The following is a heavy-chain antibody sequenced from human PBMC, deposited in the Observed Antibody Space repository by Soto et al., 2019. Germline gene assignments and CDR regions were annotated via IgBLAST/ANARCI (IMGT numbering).Heavy chain of an antibody. Sequence: SETLSLTCTVCPGSISSYYWSWIRQLAGKGLEWIGRLYTSGSTNYNPSLKSRVTMSVDTSKNQFSLKLSSVTAADTAVYYCARAYSSGWYLYNWCDPWGQGTLVTVSS. D-gene: IGHD6-19*01. CDR1: PGSISSYY. CDR2: LYTSGST. CDR3: ARAYSSGWYLYNWCDP. V-gene: IGHV4-4*07. J-gene: IGHJ5*02.